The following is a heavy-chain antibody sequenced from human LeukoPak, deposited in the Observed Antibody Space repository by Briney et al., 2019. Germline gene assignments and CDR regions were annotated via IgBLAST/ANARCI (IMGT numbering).Heavy chain of an antibody. D-gene: IGHD2-2*01. CDR3: ARFLRDIVVVPAKNQHYYYGMDV. Sequence: PGGSLRLSCAASGFTFSSYEMNWVRQAPGKGLEWVSYISSSGSTIYYADSVKGRFTISRDNAKNSLYLQMNSLRAEDTAVYYCARFLRDIVVVPAKNQHYYYGMDVWGKGTTVTVSS. CDR2: ISSSGSTI. V-gene: IGHV3-48*03. J-gene: IGHJ6*04. CDR1: GFTFSSYE.